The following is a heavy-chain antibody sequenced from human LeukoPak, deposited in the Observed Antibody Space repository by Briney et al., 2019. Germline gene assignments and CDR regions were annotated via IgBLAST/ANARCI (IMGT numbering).Heavy chain of an antibody. CDR3: ASVSEDTGEPGGY. Sequence: GGSLRLSCVASGFTFSSHEMNWVRQAPGKGLEWVSYISTSGATIYYADSVKGRFTISRDNAKNSLYLQMHSLRAEDTAVYYCASVSEDTGEPGGYWGQGTLATVSS. D-gene: IGHD3-10*01. CDR2: ISTSGATI. CDR1: GFTFSSHE. J-gene: IGHJ4*02. V-gene: IGHV3-48*03.